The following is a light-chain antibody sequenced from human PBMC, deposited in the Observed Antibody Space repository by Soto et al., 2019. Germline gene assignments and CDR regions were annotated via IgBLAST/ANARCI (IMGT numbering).Light chain of an antibody. CDR2: GAS. Sequence: NVLKQSPGTLSLYPGERATLSCRASQSVSNNYLAWYQQKPGQAPRLLIYGASNRATGIPARFSGSGSGTDFTLTISSLEPEDFAVYYCQQRSNWPITSAQGTRLEIK. J-gene: IGKJ5*01. CDR3: QQRSNWPIT. V-gene: IGKV3D-20*02. CDR1: QSVSNNY.